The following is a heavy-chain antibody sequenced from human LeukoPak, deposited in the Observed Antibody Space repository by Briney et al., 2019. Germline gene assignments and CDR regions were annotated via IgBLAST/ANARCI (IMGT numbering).Heavy chain of an antibody. CDR2: IYHSGTT. V-gene: IGHV4-38-2*01. CDR3: ARGVGV. CDR1: GYSISSGYY. Sequence: SETLSLTCAVSGYSISSGYYWGWIRQPPGKGLEWIGNIYHSGTTYYSPSLKSRVTISVDTSKNQFSLKLSSVTAADTAAYYCARGVGVWGEGTTVTVSS. J-gene: IGHJ6*04.